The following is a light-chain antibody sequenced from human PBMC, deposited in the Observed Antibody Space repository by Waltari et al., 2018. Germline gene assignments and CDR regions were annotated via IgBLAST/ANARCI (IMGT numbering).Light chain of an antibody. J-gene: IGKJ1*01. CDR1: QDIGSY. V-gene: IGKV1-33*01. CDR3: QQYVNLTMT. CDR2: DAC. Sequence: DIRLSQSPSSLSASVGEKVTITCQARQDIGSYVHWYQQRTGEAPKLLIYDACHLDTGVPPRVSGGGSVTHFSFTIYDLLPEEFATYYCQQYVNLTMTFCQGTRVEIK.